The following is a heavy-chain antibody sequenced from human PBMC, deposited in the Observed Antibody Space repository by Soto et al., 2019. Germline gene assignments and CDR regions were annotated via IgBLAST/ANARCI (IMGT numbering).Heavy chain of an antibody. J-gene: IGHJ6*02. CDR2: ISYDGSNK. D-gene: IGHD2-21*02. CDR3: AKGDLYYYYGMDV. Sequence: QPGGSLRLSCAASGFTFSSYGTHWVRQAPGKGLEWVAVISYDGSNKYYADSVKGRFTISRDNSKNTLYLQMNSLRAEDTAVYYCAKGDLYYYYGMDVWGQGTTVTVSS. V-gene: IGHV3-30*18. CDR1: GFTFSSYG.